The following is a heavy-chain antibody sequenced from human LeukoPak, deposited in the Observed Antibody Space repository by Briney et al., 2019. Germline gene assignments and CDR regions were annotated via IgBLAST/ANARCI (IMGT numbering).Heavy chain of an antibody. V-gene: IGHV3-74*01. Sequence: QPGGSLRLSCAASGFTLSTHWMHRVRQAPGKGLVWVSRINGDGTTTSYADSVKGRFTISRVNAKSTLYLEMDSLRAEDTAIYYCARRWYTGTYYYFDLWGQGTLVTVSS. CDR3: ARRWYTGTYYYFDL. D-gene: IGHD1-26*01. CDR1: GFTLSTHW. J-gene: IGHJ4*02. CDR2: INGDGTTT.